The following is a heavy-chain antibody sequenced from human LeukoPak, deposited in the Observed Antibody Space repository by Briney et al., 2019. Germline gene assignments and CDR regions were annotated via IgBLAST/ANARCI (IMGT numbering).Heavy chain of an antibody. V-gene: IGHV4-59*01. J-gene: IGHJ4*02. CDR1: GGSFSGYY. CDR2: IYYSGST. D-gene: IGHD6-19*01. CDR3: AVIPGYSSGWYEY. Sequence: PSETLSLTCAVYGGSFSGYYWSWIRQPPGKGLEWIGYIYYSGSTNYNPSLKSRVTISVDTSKNQFSLKLSSVTAADTAVYYCAVIPGYSSGWYEYWGQGTLVTVSS.